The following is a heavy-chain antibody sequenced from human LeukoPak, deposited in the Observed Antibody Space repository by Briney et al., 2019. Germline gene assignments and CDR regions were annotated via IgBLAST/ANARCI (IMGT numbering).Heavy chain of an antibody. Sequence: RRSLRVSCAAPGFTCSSYGTHWVRQAPGNGLEWVAVISYDGSNKYYADSVEGRITISRDTSKNTLYLQKTSLRADDTAVYYCPKDRRSASYFDYWGQGTLVTVSS. CDR3: PKDRRSASYFDY. CDR2: ISYDGSNK. J-gene: IGHJ4*02. D-gene: IGHD3-3*01. CDR1: GFTCSSYG. V-gene: IGHV3-30*18.